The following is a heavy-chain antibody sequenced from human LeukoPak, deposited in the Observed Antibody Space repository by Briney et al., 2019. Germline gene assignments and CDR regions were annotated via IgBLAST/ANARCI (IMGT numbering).Heavy chain of an antibody. CDR2: ISSSGSTI. CDR3: ARVVAAKFDAFDI. J-gene: IGHJ3*02. D-gene: IGHD2-15*01. V-gene: IGHV3-48*03. Sequence: PGGSLRLSCAASGFTFSSYEMNWVRQAPGKGLEWVSYISSSGSTIYYADSVEGRFTISRDNAKNSLYLQMNSLRAEDTAVYYCARVVAAKFDAFDIWGQGTMVTVSS. CDR1: GFTFSSYE.